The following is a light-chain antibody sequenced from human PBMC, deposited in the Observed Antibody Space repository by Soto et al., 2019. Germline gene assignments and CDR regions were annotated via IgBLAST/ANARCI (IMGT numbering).Light chain of an antibody. CDR1: TLGSKF. Sequence: SYELTQPPSVSVPPGQTANITCSGNTLGSKFVFWYQQKAGQSPMVVIYEDTKRPSGIPERFSGSNSGNTATLTISGTQAMDEADFYCQAWDSGTVVFGGGTQLTVL. CDR2: EDT. J-gene: IGLJ2*01. V-gene: IGLV3-1*01. CDR3: QAWDSGTVV.